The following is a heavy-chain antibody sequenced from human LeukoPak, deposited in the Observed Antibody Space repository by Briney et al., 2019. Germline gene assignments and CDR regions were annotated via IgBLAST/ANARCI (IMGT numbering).Heavy chain of an antibody. J-gene: IGHJ5*02. CDR1: GGSFSGYY. CDR2: INHSGST. Sequence: SETLSLTCAVYGGSFSGYYWSWIRQPPGKGLEWIGEINHSGSTNYNPSLKSRVTISVDTSKNQFSLKLSSVTAADTAVYYCARLILTYYDIRNWFDPWAREPWSPSPQ. CDR3: ARLILTYYDIRNWFDP. D-gene: IGHD3-9*01. V-gene: IGHV4-34*01.